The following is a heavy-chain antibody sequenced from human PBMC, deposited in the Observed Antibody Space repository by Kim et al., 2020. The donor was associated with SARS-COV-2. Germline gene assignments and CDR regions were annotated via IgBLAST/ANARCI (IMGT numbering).Heavy chain of an antibody. Sequence: SETLSLTCTVSAGSLSGSGDHWWLGWIRQPPGKVLEWIGNIYRGDSTYYSPSLMTRLTLSADTSMHQFSLSPTFLTAADTAVFYCACIDS. V-gene: IGHV4-39*01. CDR2: IYRGDST. J-gene: IGHJ5*01. CDR3: ACIDS. CDR1: AGSLSGSGDH.